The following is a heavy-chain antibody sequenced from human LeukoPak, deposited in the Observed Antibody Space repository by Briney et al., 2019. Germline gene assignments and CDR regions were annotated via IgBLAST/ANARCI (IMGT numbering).Heavy chain of an antibody. V-gene: IGHV1-46*01. J-gene: IGHJ4*02. CDR3: ARGDSGSREGIAAVIDY. D-gene: IGHD6-13*01. CDR2: INPSGGST. Sequence: ASVKVSCKASGYTFTSYYMHWVRQAPGQGLEWMGIINPSGGSTSYAQKFQGRVTMTRDTSTSTVYMELSSLRSEDTAVYYCARGDSGSREGIAAVIDYWGQGTLVTVSS. CDR1: GYTFTSYY.